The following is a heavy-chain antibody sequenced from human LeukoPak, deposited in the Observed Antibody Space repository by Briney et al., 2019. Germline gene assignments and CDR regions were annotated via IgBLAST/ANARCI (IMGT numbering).Heavy chain of an antibody. CDR3: AHSRYCSSTSCQKFDY. CDR1: GFSLTTSGVG. CDR2: IYWNDDK. D-gene: IGHD2-2*01. J-gene: IGHJ4*02. Sequence: SGPTLVNPTQTLTLTCTFSGFSLTTSGVGVGWIRQPPGKALEWLALIYWNDDKRYSPSLKSRLTITKDTPKNQVVLTMTNMDPVDTATYYCAHSRYCSSTSCQKFDYWGQGTLVTVSS. V-gene: IGHV2-5*01.